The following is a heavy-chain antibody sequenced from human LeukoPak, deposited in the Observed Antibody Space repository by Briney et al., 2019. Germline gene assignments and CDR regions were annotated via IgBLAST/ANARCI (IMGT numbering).Heavy chain of an antibody. CDR3: ARTRDGDCSSTSCYNYYYYYYMDV. CDR2: IIPIFGTA. Sequence: SVKVSCKASGGTFSSYAISWVRQAPGQGLEWMGGIIPIFGTANYAQKFQGRVTITADESTSTAYMELSSLRSEDTAVYYCARTRDGDCSSTSCYNYYYYYYMDVWGKGTTVTVSS. V-gene: IGHV1-69*01. D-gene: IGHD2-2*01. CDR1: GGTFSSYA. J-gene: IGHJ6*03.